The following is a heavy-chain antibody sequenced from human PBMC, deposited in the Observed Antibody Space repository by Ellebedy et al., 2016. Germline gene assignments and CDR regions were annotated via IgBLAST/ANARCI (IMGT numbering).Heavy chain of an antibody. CDR1: AYTFTGYY. D-gene: IGHD6-19*01. V-gene: IGHV1-2*02. CDR3: ARDLAVAGTGWFDP. CDR2: INPNSGGT. J-gene: IGHJ5*02. Sequence: ASVKVSXKASAYTFTGYYMHWVRQAPGQGLEWMGWINPNSGGTNYAQKFQGRVTMTRDTSISTAYMELSRLRSDDTAVYYCARDLAVAGTGWFDPWGQGTLVTVSS.